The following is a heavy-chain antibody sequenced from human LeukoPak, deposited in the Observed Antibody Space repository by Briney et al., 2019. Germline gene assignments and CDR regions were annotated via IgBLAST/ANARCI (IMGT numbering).Heavy chain of an antibody. CDR1: GGTFSSYA. CDR2: INPNSGGT. J-gene: IGHJ4*02. Sequence: ASVKVSCKASGGTFSSYAISWVRQAPGQGLEWMGWINPNSGGTNYAQKFQGRVTMTRDTSISTAYMELSRLRSDDTAVYYCARGSARYFDWCLDYWGQRTLVTVSS. D-gene: IGHD3-9*01. V-gene: IGHV1-2*02. CDR3: ARGSARYFDWCLDY.